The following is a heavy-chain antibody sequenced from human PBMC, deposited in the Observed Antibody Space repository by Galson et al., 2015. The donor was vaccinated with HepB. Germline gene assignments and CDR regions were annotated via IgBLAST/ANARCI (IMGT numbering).Heavy chain of an antibody. Sequence: SLRLSCAASGFTFSDYYMSWIRQAPGKGLEWVSYISSSSSYTNYADSVQSRFTISRDNAKNSLYLQMNSLRAEDTAVYYCARGLTMVRGVPYYYHYGMDVWGQGTTVTVSS. D-gene: IGHD3-10*01. CDR3: ARGLTMVRGVPYYYHYGMDV. J-gene: IGHJ6*02. V-gene: IGHV3-11*06. CDR2: ISSSSSYT. CDR1: GFTFSDYY.